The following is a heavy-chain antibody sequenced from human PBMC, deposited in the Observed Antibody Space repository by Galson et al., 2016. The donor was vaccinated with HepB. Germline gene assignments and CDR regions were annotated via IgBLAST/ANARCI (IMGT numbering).Heavy chain of an antibody. D-gene: IGHD5-18*01. J-gene: IGHJ6*02. CDR3: ARDPGYSYGYGHYHYGMDV. V-gene: IGHV4-59*13. CDR2: IYYSGST. CDR1: GGSISSYY. Sequence: ETLSLTCTVSGGSISSYYWSWIRQPPGKGLEWLGYIYYSGSTSYNPSLKSRVTISVDKSKNQFSLKLSSVTAADTAVYYCARDPGYSYGYGHYHYGMDVWGQGTTVTVSS.